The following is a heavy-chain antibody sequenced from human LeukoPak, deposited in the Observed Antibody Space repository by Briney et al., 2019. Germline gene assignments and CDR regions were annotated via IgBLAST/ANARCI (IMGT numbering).Heavy chain of an antibody. V-gene: IGHV3-33*08. CDR3: AREGLLWFGEPPRKWFDP. CDR2: ISYDGSNK. CDR1: GFTFSNYG. J-gene: IGHJ5*02. D-gene: IGHD3-10*01. Sequence: GGSLRLSCAASGFTFSNYGMHWVRQAPAKGLEWVAVISYDGSNKYYADSVKGRFTISRDSSKNTLYLQMNSLRAEDTAVYYCAREGLLWFGEPPRKWFDPWGQGTLVTVSS.